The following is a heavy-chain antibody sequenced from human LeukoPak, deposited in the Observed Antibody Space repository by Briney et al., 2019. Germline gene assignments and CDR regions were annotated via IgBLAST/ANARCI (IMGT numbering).Heavy chain of an antibody. V-gene: IGHV1-69*06. D-gene: IGHD3-22*01. Sequence: ASVKVSCKASGGTFSSYAISWVRQAPGQGLEWMGGIIPIFGTANYAQKFQGRVTITADKSTSTAYMELSSLRSEDTAVYYCARARDYYDSSGYRLPQIFDYWGQGTLVTVSS. CDR3: ARARDYYDSSGYRLPQIFDY. J-gene: IGHJ4*02. CDR2: IIPIFGTA. CDR1: GGTFSSYA.